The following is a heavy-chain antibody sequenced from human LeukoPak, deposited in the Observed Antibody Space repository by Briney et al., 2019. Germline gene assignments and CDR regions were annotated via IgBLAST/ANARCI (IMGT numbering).Heavy chain of an antibody. CDR2: ISGSGGGT. D-gene: IGHD1-26*01. CDR1: GFTFSTYA. V-gene: IGHV3-23*01. J-gene: IGHJ4*02. CDR3: AKERATTTTFDY. Sequence: GSLRLSCAASGFTFSTYAMSWVRQAPGKGLEWVSLISGSGGGTYYANSVKGRFTISRDNSKNTLYLQMGSLRTEDTAVYYCAKERATTTTFDYWGQGTLITVSS.